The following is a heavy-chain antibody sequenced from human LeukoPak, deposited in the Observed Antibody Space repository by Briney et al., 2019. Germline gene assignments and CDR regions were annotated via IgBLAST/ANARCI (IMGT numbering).Heavy chain of an antibody. Sequence: GALRLSCAGSGFTFSSHWMTWVRQTPGKGLEWVASIKHDGSEKNYVYSVKGRFTISRDNAKNSLYVEMNNLRGEDTAVYYCARDNFDWRPLDCWGQGTLVTVSS. J-gene: IGHJ4*02. D-gene: IGHD3-9*01. V-gene: IGHV3-7*03. CDR1: GFTFSSHW. CDR3: ARDNFDWRPLDC. CDR2: IKHDGSEK.